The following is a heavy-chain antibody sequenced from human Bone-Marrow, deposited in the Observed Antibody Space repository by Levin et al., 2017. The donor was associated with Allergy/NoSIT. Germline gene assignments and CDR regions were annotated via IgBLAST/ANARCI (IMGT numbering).Heavy chain of an antibody. Sequence: PGGSLRLSCAVYGGSFSGYYWSWIRQPPGKGLEWIGEINHSGSTNYNPSLKSRVTISVDTSKNQFSLKLSSVTAADTAVYYCARGPYYYDSSGYSASFDYWGQGTLVTVSS. CDR2: INHSGST. V-gene: IGHV4-34*01. J-gene: IGHJ4*02. D-gene: IGHD3-22*01. CDR3: ARGPYYYDSSGYSASFDY. CDR1: GGSFSGYY.